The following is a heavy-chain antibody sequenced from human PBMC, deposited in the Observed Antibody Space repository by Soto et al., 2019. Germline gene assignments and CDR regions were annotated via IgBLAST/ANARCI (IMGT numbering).Heavy chain of an antibody. J-gene: IGHJ4*02. CDR2: INAGNGNT. CDR1: GYTLTNYP. CDR3: ARDDNWADY. V-gene: IGHV1-3*01. Sequence: EASVKVSCKASGYTLTNYPMHWVRQAPGQRLEWTGWINAGNGNTKYSQKFQGRVTITRDTSASTAYMELSSLRSEDTAVYYCARDDNWADYWGQGTLVTVSS. D-gene: IGHD1-1*01.